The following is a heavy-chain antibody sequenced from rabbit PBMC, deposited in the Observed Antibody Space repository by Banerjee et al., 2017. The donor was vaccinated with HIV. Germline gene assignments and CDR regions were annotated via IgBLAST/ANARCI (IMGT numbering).Heavy chain of an antibody. CDR2: IYTGSGTT. Sequence: QEQLEESGGDLVKPEGSLTLTCKASGFSLSNNYVMRWVRQAPGKGLEWIASIYTGSGTTYYATWAKGRFTISKTSSTTVTLQMTSLTAADTATYFCYAAYVGYGYATDLWGQGTLVTVS. J-gene: IGHJ4*01. CDR3: YAAYVGYGYATDL. D-gene: IGHD6-1*01. CDR1: GFSLSNNYV. V-gene: IGHV1S45*01.